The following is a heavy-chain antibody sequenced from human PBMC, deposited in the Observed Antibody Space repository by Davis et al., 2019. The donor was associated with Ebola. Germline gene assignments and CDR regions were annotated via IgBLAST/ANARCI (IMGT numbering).Heavy chain of an antibody. J-gene: IGHJ4*02. CDR3: ARDQHGSGWYPFDY. Sequence: GESLKISCAASGFTVSSNYMSWVRQAPGKGLEWVSVIYSGGSTYYADSVKGRFTISRDNAKNSLYLQMNSLRDEDTAVYYCARDQHGSGWYPFDYWGQGTLVTVSS. CDR2: IYSGGST. V-gene: IGHV3-66*01. D-gene: IGHD6-19*01. CDR1: GFTVSSNY.